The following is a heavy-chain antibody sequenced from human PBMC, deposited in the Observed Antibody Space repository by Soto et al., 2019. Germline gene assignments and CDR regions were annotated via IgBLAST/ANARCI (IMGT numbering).Heavy chain of an antibody. CDR3: AMLESGGYYYPNY. V-gene: IGHV1-69*01. D-gene: IGHD3-22*01. CDR1: GGTFSSYA. J-gene: IGHJ4*02. Sequence: QVPLVQSGAEVKKPGSSVKVSCKASGGTFSSYAISWVQQAPGQGREWMGGIITIFGTANSAQKFQGRVTITADESTSTAYLALSSLRSEDTAVYYCAMLESGGYYYPNYWGQGTLVTVSA. CDR2: IITIFGTA.